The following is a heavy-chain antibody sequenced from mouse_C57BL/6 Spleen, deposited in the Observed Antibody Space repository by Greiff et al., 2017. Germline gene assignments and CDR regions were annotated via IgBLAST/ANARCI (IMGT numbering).Heavy chain of an antibody. CDR1: GYSFTGYY. CDR2: INPSTGGT. J-gene: IGHJ1*03. V-gene: IGHV1-42*01. D-gene: IGHD1-1*01. Sequence: EVQVVESGPELVKPGASVKISCKASGYSFTGYYMNWVKQSPEKSLEWIGEINPSTGGTTYNQKFKAKATLTVDKSSSTAYMQLKGLTSEDSAVYYCARFAVVARYWYYDVWGTGTTVTVSS. CDR3: ARFAVVARYWYYDV.